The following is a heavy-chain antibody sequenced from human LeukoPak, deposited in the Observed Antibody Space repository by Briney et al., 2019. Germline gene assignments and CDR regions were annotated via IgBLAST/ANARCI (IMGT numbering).Heavy chain of an antibody. CDR1: GFTFSSYS. D-gene: IGHD2-21*01. Sequence: PGGSLRLSCAASGFTFSSYSMNSVRHAPGKGLEWVSSISSSSSYIYYADSVKGRLTISRDNATNLLYLQMNSLRAEDTAVYYGARERRGVVISYGMDVWGQGTTVTVSS. CDR2: ISSSSSYI. J-gene: IGHJ6*02. V-gene: IGHV3-21*01. CDR3: ARERRGVVISYGMDV.